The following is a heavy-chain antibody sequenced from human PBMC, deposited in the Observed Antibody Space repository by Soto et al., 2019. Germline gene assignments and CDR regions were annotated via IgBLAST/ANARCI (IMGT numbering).Heavy chain of an antibody. D-gene: IGHD2-15*01. CDR1: GFTFTSND. J-gene: IGHJ3*01. CDR2: IYGGGST. V-gene: IGHV3-53*01. Sequence: EVQLVESGGGLIRPGGSLTLSCAAAGFTFTSNDMNWVRPAPGKGLEWVSLIYGGGSTYYADSVKGRFTISRDNSKNTLYLEMSSLSAEDTAVYYCATRPLLPGAPWGQGTMVTVSS. CDR3: ATRPLLPGAP.